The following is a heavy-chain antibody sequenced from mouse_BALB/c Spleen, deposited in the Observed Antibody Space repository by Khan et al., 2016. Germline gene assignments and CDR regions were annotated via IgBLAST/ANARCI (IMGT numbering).Heavy chain of an antibody. CDR3: ARDAQDCDAWFAS. J-gene: IGHJ3*01. CDR1: GFSLTNSG. CDR2: IWAGGST. V-gene: IGHV2-9*02. Sequence: QVQLKESGPGLVAPSQSLSITCTVSGFSLTNSGVHWVRQPPRKGLDWLGVIWAGGSTDYNPALMSRLSITRDTTQNQVFLKMNSLQTDDTAMYYCARDAQDCDAWFASWGQGTLVTVSA.